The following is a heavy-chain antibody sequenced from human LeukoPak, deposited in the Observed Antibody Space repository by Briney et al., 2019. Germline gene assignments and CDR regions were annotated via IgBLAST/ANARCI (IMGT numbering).Heavy chain of an antibody. V-gene: IGHV5-51*01. CDR3: ARHRGGDCSSTSCYGGGDY. CDR2: IHPGDSDT. CDR1: GYSFTSYW. D-gene: IGHD2-2*01. Sequence: GESLKISCKGSGYSFTSYWIGWVRQMPGKGLGWMGIIHPGDSDTRYSPSFQGQVTISADKSISTAYLQWSSLKASGTAMYYWARHRGGDCSSTSCYGGGDYWGQGTLVTVSS. J-gene: IGHJ4*02.